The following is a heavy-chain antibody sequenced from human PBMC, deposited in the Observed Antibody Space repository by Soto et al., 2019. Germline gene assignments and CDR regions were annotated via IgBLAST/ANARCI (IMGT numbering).Heavy chain of an antibody. CDR3: ASGLSSGWFAS. D-gene: IGHD6-19*01. CDR2: IYKSGNT. Sequence: QVQLQESGPGLVRPSETLSLTCTVSGGSINTYYWSWIRQPPGRGLEWIGYIYKSGNTNYNPSLKSRVAISVDTSKNQFSLKLSSVTAADTAVYYCASGLSSGWFASWGQGTLVTVSS. CDR1: GGSINTYY. J-gene: IGHJ5*01. V-gene: IGHV4-59*01.